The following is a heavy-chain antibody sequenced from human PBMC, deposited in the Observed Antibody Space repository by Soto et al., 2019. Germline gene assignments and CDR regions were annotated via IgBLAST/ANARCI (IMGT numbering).Heavy chain of an antibody. D-gene: IGHD3-9*01. CDR3: ARSYYGILTGPNWFDP. Sequence: SETLSLTCTVSGGSISSYYWSWIRQPPGKGLEWIGYIYYSGSTNYNPSLKSRVTISVDTSKNQFSLKLSSVTAADTAVYYCARSYYGILTGPNWFDPWGQGTLVTVSS. CDR1: GGSISSYY. CDR2: IYYSGST. V-gene: IGHV4-59*08. J-gene: IGHJ5*02.